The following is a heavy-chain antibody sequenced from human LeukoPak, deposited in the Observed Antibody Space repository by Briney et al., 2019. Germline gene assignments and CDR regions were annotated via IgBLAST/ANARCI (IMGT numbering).Heavy chain of an antibody. Sequence: SETLSLTCAVYGGSFSGYYWSWIRQPPGKGLEWIGEINHSGSTNYNPSLKSRVTISVDTSKNQFSLKLSSVTAADTAVYYCARLEVSDVWGKGTTVTISS. J-gene: IGHJ6*04. CDR1: GGSFSGYY. CDR2: INHSGST. CDR3: ARLEVSDV. V-gene: IGHV4-34*01.